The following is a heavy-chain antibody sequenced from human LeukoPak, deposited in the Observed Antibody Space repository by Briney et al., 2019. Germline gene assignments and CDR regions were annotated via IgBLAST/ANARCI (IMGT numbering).Heavy chain of an antibody. CDR2: INAGNGNT. CDR3: ARNIVATRKLDY. Sequence: ASVKVSCKASGYTFTSYAMHWVRQAPGQRLERMGWINAGNGNTLYSQKFQGRVTMTRDTSATTAYMELSSLRAEDTAVYYCARNIVATRKLDYWGQGTLVTVSS. J-gene: IGHJ4*02. CDR1: GYTFTSYA. V-gene: IGHV1-3*01. D-gene: IGHD5-12*01.